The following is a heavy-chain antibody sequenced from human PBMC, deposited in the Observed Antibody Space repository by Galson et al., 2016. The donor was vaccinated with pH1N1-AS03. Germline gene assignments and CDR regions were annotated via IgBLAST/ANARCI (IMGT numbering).Heavy chain of an antibody. J-gene: IGHJ2*01. CDR2: IRSSSSSI. CDR3: ARANWIDVDLLKWYFDL. V-gene: IGHV3-11*04. CDR1: GFIFSDYY. D-gene: IGHD1-20*01. Sequence: SLRLSCAASGFIFSDYYTSWIRQAPGKGLESVSSIRSSSSSIFYADSVKGRFTISRDNAKNSVYLHMNSLRAEDTAVYYCARANWIDVDLLKWYFDLWGRGTLVTVSS.